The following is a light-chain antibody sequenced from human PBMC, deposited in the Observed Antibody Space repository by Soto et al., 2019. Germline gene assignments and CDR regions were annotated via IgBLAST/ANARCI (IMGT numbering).Light chain of an antibody. CDR1: QSVLYSSNNKNY. V-gene: IGKV4-1*01. Sequence: DIVMTQSPDSLAVSLGERATINCKSSQSVLYSSNNKNYLAWYQQKPEQPPKLLIYWASTRESGVPDRFSGSGSGTDFTLTISSLQAVDVAVYYCQQYYSTPPTFGQGTKLEIK. CDR2: WAS. J-gene: IGKJ2*01. CDR3: QQYYSTPPT.